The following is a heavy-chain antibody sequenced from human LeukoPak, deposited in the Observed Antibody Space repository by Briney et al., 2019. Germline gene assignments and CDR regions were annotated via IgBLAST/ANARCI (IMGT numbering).Heavy chain of an antibody. CDR1: GFTFSSYW. V-gene: IGHV3-23*01. Sequence: GGSLRLSCAASGFTFSSYWMSWVRQAPGKGLEWVSAISGSGGSTYYADSVKGRFTISRDNSKNTLYLQMNSLRAEDTAVYYCAKGPGNLPQLFDYWGQGTLVTVSS. CDR3: AKGPGNLPQLFDY. J-gene: IGHJ4*02. D-gene: IGHD4-23*01. CDR2: ISGSGGST.